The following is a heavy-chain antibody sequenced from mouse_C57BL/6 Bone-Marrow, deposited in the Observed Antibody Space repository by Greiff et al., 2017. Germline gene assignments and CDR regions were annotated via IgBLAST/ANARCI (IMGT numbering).Heavy chain of an antibody. Sequence: DVKLVESGGGLVQPGGSLSLSCAASGFTFTDYYMSWVRQPPGKALEWLGFIRNKANGYTTEYSASVKGRFTISRDNSQSILYLQMNALRADDSATYYCARYRGTTVDDWGQGTTLTVSS. D-gene: IGHD1-1*01. V-gene: IGHV7-3*01. CDR1: GFTFTDYY. CDR2: IRNKANGYTT. CDR3: ARYRGTTVDD. J-gene: IGHJ2*01.